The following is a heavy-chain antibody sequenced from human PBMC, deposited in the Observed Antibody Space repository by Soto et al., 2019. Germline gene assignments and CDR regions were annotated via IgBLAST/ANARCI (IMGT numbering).Heavy chain of an antibody. CDR3: ARAPGYYDSLRFDP. CDR2: ISYDGSNK. V-gene: IGHV3-30-3*01. Sequence: PGGSLRLSCAASGFTFSSYAMHWVRQAPGKGLEWVAVISYDGSNKYYADSVKGRFTISRDNSKNTLYLQMNSLRAEDTAVYYCARAPGYYDSLRFDPWGQGTLVTVSS. J-gene: IGHJ5*02. CDR1: GFTFSSYA. D-gene: IGHD3-22*01.